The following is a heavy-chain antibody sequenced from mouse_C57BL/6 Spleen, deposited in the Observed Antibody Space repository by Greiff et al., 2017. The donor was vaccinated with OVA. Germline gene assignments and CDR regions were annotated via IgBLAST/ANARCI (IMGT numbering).Heavy chain of an antibody. V-gene: IGHV1-26*01. CDR3: AREGEDYFDY. J-gene: IGHJ2*01. CDR1: GYTFTDYY. Sequence: EVQLQQSGPALVKPGASVKISCKASGYTFTDYYMNWVKQSHGKSLEWIGDINPNNGGTSYNQKFKGKATLTVDKSSSTAYMELRSLTSEDSAVYYYAREGEDYFDYWGQGTTLTGSS. CDR2: INPNNGGT.